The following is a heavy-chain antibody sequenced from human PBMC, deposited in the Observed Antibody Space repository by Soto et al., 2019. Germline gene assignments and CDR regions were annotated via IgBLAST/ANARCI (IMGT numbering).Heavy chain of an antibody. CDR2: IYYSGST. Sequence: SETLSLTCTVSGGSISSSSYYWGWIRQPPGKGLEWIGSIYYSGSTYYNPSLKSRVTISVDTSKNQFSLKLSSVTAADTAVCYCARVGYSYGYVDYWGQGTLVTVSS. CDR1: GGSISSSSYY. V-gene: IGHV4-39*01. CDR3: ARVGYSYGYVDY. J-gene: IGHJ4*02. D-gene: IGHD5-18*01.